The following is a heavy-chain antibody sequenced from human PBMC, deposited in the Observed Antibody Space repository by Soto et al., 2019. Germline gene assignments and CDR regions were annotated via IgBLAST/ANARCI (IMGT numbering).Heavy chain of an antibody. CDR3: ARSPSSHCTNGVCYTYWFDP. CDR1: GGTFSSYA. D-gene: IGHD2-8*01. V-gene: IGHV1-69*13. Sequence: SVKVSCKASGGTFSSYAISWVRQAPGQGLEWMGGIIPIFGTANYAQEFQDGVTITADESTSTAYMELSSLRSEDTAVYYCARSPSSHCTNGVCYTYWFDPWGQGTLVTVSS. J-gene: IGHJ5*02. CDR2: IIPIFGTA.